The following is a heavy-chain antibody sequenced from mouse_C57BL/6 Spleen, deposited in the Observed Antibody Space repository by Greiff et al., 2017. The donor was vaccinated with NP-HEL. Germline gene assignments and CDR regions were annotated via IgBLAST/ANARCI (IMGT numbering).Heavy chain of an antibody. CDR2: ISSGGSYT. V-gene: IGHV5-6*01. D-gene: IGHD2-3*01. J-gene: IGHJ2*01. Sequence: EVKLMESGGDLVKPGGSLKLSCAASGFTFSSYGMSWVRQTPDKRLEWVATISSGGSYTYYPDSVKGRFTITRDNAKNTLYLQMSSLESEDKAMYYCARDDAQYYFDYWGQGTTLTVSS. CDR1: GFTFSSYG. CDR3: ARDDAQYYFDY.